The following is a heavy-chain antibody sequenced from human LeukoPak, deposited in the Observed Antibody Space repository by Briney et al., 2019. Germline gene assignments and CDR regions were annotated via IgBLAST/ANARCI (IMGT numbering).Heavy chain of an antibody. CDR2: ISSNGGST. CDR3: ARDSSSTNPYYGMDV. CDR1: GFTFSSYA. D-gene: IGHD6-13*01. J-gene: IGHJ6*02. Sequence: HSGGSLRLSCAASGFTFSSYAMHWVRQAPGKGLEYVSAISSNGGSTYYANSVKGRFTISRDNSKNTLYLQMGSLRAEDMAVYYCARDSSSTNPYYGMDVWGQGTTVTVSS. V-gene: IGHV3-64*01.